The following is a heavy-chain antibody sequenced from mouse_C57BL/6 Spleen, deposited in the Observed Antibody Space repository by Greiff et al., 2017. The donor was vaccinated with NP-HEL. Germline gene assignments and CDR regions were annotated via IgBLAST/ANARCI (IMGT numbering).Heavy chain of an antibody. CDR3: ARERRDGSSLYYFDY. V-gene: IGHV1-26*01. CDR1: GYTFTDYY. CDR2: INPNNGGT. Sequence: EVQLQQSGPELVKPGASVKISCKASGYTFTDYYMNWVKQSHGKSLEWIGDINPNNGGTSYNQKFKGKATLTVDKSSSTAYMELRSLTSEYSAVYYCARERRDGSSLYYFDYWGQGTTLTVSS. D-gene: IGHD1-1*01. J-gene: IGHJ2*01.